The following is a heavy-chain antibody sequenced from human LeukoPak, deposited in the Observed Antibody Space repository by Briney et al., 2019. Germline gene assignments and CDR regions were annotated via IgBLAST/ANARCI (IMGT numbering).Heavy chain of an antibody. V-gene: IGHV3-30-3*01. CDR1: GFTFSSYA. Sequence: GGSLRLSCAASGFTFSSYAMHWVRQAPGKGLEWVAVISYDGSNKYYADSVKGRFTISRDNSKNTLYLQMNSLRAEDTAVYYCATLDYDFWSGSFDYWGQGTLVTVSS. J-gene: IGHJ4*02. CDR3: ATLDYDFWSGSFDY. CDR2: ISYDGSNK. D-gene: IGHD3-3*01.